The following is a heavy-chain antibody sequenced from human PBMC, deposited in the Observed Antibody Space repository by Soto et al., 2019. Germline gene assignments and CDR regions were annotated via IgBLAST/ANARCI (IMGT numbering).Heavy chain of an antibody. CDR3: ALRTGNWNPLAD. Sequence: QVQLVQSGAEVERPGSSVKVSCKTSGGTTSSYTIGWVRQAPGQGLEWLGNIVPMINKIEYAQKFQGRVTITADKSTRTVYMEPNSLRSEDTAVYFCALRTGNWNPLADWGQGTLVTVSS. CDR2: IVPMINKI. V-gene: IGHV1-69*02. J-gene: IGHJ4*02. D-gene: IGHD1-1*01. CDR1: GGTTSSYT.